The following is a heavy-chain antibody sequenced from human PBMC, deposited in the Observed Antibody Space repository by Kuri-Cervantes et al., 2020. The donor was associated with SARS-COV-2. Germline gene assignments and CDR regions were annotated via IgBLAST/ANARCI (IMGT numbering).Heavy chain of an antibody. D-gene: IGHD5-18*01. V-gene: IGHV4-59*11. CDR1: GGSISDHY. CDR2: IYDSGTT. Sequence: SETLSLTCTVSGGSISDHYWSWTRQSPGKGLEWIGYIYDSGTTNYNPSLKSRVTVSVDKSKNHFSLRLSSVTAADTAVYYCARDLNGQLWSTGLGYWGQRTLVTVSS. CDR3: ARDLNGQLWSTGLGY. J-gene: IGHJ4*02.